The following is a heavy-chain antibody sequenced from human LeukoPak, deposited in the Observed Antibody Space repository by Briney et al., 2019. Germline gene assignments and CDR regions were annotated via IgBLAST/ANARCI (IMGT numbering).Heavy chain of an antibody. CDR3: ARTPQGDNYFDY. D-gene: IGHD3-9*01. Sequence: SETLSLTCTVSGGSINNYYWTWIRQPAGKGLEWIGRIYSGGKTNYNPSLKSRVTMSVDTSNNQLSLMMTSVTAADTAVFYCARTPQGDNYFDYWGQGHLVTVSS. V-gene: IGHV4-4*07. J-gene: IGHJ4*02. CDR2: IYSGGKT. CDR1: GGSINNYY.